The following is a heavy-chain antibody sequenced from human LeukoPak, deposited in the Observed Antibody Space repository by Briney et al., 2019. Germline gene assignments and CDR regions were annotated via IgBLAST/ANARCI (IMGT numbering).Heavy chain of an antibody. CDR3: ARGRARYCSSTSCYIPFTEYYYMDV. V-gene: IGHV1-18*01. J-gene: IGHJ6*03. CDR2: ISAYNGNT. CDR1: GYTFTSYG. Sequence: ASVKVSCKASGYTFTSYGISWVRQAPGQGLEWMGWISAYNGNTNYAQKLQGRVTMTTDTSTSTAYMELRSLRSDDTAVYYCARGRARYCSSTSCYIPFTEYYYMDVWGKGTTVTVSS. D-gene: IGHD2-2*02.